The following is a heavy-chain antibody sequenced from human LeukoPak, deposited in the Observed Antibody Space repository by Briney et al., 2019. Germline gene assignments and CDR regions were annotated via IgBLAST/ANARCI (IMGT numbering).Heavy chain of an antibody. CDR3: ATRQNRIDY. Sequence: SETLSLTCTVSSGSISSYYWSWIRQPPGKGLEWIGYIYYSGSTNYNPSLKSRVTISVDTSKNQFSLKLISVTAADTAVYYCATRQNRIDYWGQGTLVTVSS. CDR2: IYYSGST. V-gene: IGHV4-59*01. D-gene: IGHD6-6*01. J-gene: IGHJ4*02. CDR1: SGSISSYY.